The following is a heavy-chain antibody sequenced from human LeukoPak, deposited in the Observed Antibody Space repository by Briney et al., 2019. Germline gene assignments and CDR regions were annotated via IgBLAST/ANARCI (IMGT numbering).Heavy chain of an antibody. J-gene: IGHJ4*02. CDR3: VRRGGSRGAYSIDY. Sequence: GASLKISCKASGYRFSDYWIGGVRQMPGKGLEGMGLIYTGESDTRYSTSFEGQVNLSAEKSRRNTSLKWSSLKASDTAIYYCVRRGGSRGAYSIDYWGQGTLVTVSS. V-gene: IGHV5-51*01. D-gene: IGHD4-11*01. CDR1: GYRFSDYW. CDR2: IYTGESDT.